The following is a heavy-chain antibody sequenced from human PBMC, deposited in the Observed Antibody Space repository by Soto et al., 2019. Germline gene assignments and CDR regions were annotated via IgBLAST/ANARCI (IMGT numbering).Heavy chain of an antibody. V-gene: IGHV1-8*01. Sequence: ASVKVSCKASGYTFTSYDINWVRQATGQGLEWMGWMNPNSGNTGYAQKFQGRVTMTTNTSISTAYMELSSLRSEDTAVYYCARDPGYSYGYDAFDIWGQGTMVTVSS. J-gene: IGHJ3*02. CDR1: GYTFTSYD. CDR2: MNPNSGNT. D-gene: IGHD5-18*01. CDR3: ARDPGYSYGYDAFDI.